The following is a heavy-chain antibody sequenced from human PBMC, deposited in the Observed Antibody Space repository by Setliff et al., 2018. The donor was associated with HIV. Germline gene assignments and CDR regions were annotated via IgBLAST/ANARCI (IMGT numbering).Heavy chain of an antibody. D-gene: IGHD3-16*01. CDR1: GYTFTSYG. Sequence: ASVKVSCKASGYTFTSYGISWVRQAPGQGLEWMGWISAYNGDTKYSQTFQGRVTMTTDTSTATAFMELRSLRSDDTAVYYCARAVASKNIRGEYYFDYWGQGTLVTVSS. V-gene: IGHV1-18*01. J-gene: IGHJ4*02. CDR2: ISAYNGDT. CDR3: ARAVASKNIRGEYYFDY.